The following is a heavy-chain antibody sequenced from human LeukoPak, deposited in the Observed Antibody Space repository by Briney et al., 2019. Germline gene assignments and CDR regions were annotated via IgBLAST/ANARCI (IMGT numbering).Heavy chain of an antibody. CDR2: IRGKANSYAT. V-gene: IGHV3-73*01. CDR3: STGNSGTDY. CDR1: GFTFSGSA. Sequence: GGSLRLSCAASGFTFSGSAMHWVRQASGKGLEWVGLIRGKANSYATGYAASVKGRFTISRDDSKNTAYLQMNSLKTEDTAVYYCSTGNSGTDYWGQGTLVTVSS. J-gene: IGHJ4*02. D-gene: IGHD1-26*01.